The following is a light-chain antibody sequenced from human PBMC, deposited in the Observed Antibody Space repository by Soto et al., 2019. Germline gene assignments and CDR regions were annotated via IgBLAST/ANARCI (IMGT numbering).Light chain of an antibody. Sequence: QSVLTQPPSVSGAPGQRVTISCTGSSSNIGAGYDVHWYQQLPGTAPKLLIYGNSNRPSGVPDRFSGSKSGTSASLAITGLQAGEEADYYCQSYDSSLSGYVVFGGGTKLTVL. CDR2: GNS. CDR3: QSYDSSLSGYVV. CDR1: SSNIGAGYD. J-gene: IGLJ2*01. V-gene: IGLV1-40*01.